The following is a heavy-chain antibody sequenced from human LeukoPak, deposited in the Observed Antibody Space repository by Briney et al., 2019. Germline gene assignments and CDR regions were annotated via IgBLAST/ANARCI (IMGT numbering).Heavy chain of an antibody. Sequence: SETLSLTCAVYGGSFSGYYWSWIRQPPGKGLEWIGEINHSGSTNYNPSLKSRVTISVDTSKNQFSLKLSSVTAADTAVYYCARAEDSGSYYNYWGQGTLVTVSS. D-gene: IGHD1-26*01. V-gene: IGHV4-34*01. J-gene: IGHJ4*02. CDR1: GGSFSGYY. CDR2: INHSGST. CDR3: ARAEDSGSYYNY.